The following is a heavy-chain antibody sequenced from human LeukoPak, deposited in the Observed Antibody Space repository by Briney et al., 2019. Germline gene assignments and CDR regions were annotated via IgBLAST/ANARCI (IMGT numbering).Heavy chain of an antibody. CDR2: IKQDGSEK. CDR1: GFTFSSYW. Sequence: GGSLRLSCAASGFTFSSYWMSWVRQAPGKGLEWVANIKQDGSEKYYVDSVKGRFTISRDNAKNSLYLQMNSLRAEDTAVYYCARDPRYYDFWSGYYIGGDNAFDIWGQGTMVTVSS. V-gene: IGHV3-7*01. CDR3: ARDPRYYDFWSGYYIGGDNAFDI. J-gene: IGHJ3*02. D-gene: IGHD3-3*01.